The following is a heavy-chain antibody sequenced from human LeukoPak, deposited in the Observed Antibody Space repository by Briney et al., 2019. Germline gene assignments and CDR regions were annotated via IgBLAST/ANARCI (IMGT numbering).Heavy chain of an antibody. Sequence: ASVKVSCKASGGTFSSYAISWVRQAPGQGLEWMGWMNPNSGNTGYAQKFQGRVTMTRDTSISTAYMELSRLRSDDTAVYYCARQYYDILTGYSTFDYWGQGTLVTVSS. CDR1: GGTFSSYA. CDR2: MNPNSGNT. CDR3: ARQYYDILTGYSTFDY. V-gene: IGHV1-8*02. D-gene: IGHD3-9*01. J-gene: IGHJ4*02.